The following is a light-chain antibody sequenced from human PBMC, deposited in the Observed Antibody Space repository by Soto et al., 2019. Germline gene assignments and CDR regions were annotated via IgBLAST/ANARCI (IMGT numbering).Light chain of an antibody. J-gene: IGKJ2*01. Sequence: DIQLTQSPSFLSASVGDRVTITCRASQGISSYLAWCQQPPGKAPKLLIYGASTLQRGVSSRFSGSGSGTDFTLTISSLQPEDFATYYCQHLNTYPRTFGQGTKLEVK. CDR1: QGISSY. V-gene: IGKV1-9*01. CDR3: QHLNTYPRT. CDR2: GAS.